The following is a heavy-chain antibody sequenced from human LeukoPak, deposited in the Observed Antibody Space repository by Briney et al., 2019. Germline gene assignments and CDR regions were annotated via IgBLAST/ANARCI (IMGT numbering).Heavy chain of an antibody. CDR3: ARGLAKQDYYYYMDV. Sequence: SVKVSCKASGGTFSSYTISWVRQAPGQGLEWMGRIIPILGIANYAQKFQGRVTITADKSTSTAYMELSSLRSEDTAVYYCARGLAKQDYYYYMDVWGKGTTVTVS. J-gene: IGHJ6*03. CDR2: IIPILGIA. V-gene: IGHV1-69*02. CDR1: GGTFSSYT. D-gene: IGHD6-19*01.